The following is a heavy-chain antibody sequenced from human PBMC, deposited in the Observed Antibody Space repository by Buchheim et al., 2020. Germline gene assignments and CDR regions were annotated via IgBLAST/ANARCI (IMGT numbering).Heavy chain of an antibody. CDR3: ARARGYCSGGSCYPKRYYFDY. V-gene: IGHV3-7*01. J-gene: IGHJ4*02. D-gene: IGHD2-15*01. CDR1: GFTLRNFW. CDR2: IKQDGSEN. Sequence: EVQLVESGGGLVQPGGSLRLSCAASGFTLRNFWMNWVRQAPGKGLEWVANIKQDGSENNYVDSVKGRFTISRDNAKNSLYLQMNSLRAEDTAVYYCARARGYCSGGSCYPKRYYFDYWGQGTL.